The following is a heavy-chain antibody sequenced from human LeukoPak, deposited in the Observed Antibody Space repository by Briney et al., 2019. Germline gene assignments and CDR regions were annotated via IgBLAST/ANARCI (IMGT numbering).Heavy chain of an antibody. CDR2: ISSSSSYI. Sequence: GGSLRLSCAASGFIFSTYAMSWVRQAPGKGLEWVSSISSSSSYIYYADSVKGRFTISRDNAKNSLYLQMNSLRAEDTAVYYCARDKYGDYVIDYWGQGTLVTVSS. CDR3: ARDKYGDYVIDY. CDR1: GFIFSTYA. V-gene: IGHV3-21*01. D-gene: IGHD4-17*01. J-gene: IGHJ4*02.